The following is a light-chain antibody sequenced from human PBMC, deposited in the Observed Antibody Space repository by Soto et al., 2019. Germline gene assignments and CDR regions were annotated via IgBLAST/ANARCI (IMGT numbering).Light chain of an antibody. CDR2: DVN. CDR1: SSDIGAFNY. CDR3: CSYAGIITFWV. Sequence: QSVLTQPRSVSGSPGQSVTLSCSGTSSDIGAFNYVSWYQQHPGKAPQLIIYDVNKRPSGVPHRFSGSKSGNTAYLTISGLQSEDEADYFCCSYAGIITFWVFGGGTKLTVL. J-gene: IGLJ3*02. V-gene: IGLV2-11*02.